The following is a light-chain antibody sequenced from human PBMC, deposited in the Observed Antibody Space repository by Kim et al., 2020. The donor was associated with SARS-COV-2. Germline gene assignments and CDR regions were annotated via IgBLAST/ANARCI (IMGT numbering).Light chain of an antibody. CDR2: WAS. CDR3: QQYYSSTPT. V-gene: IGKV4-1*01. CDR1: QNILYSTDSRNY. J-gene: IGKJ4*01. Sequence: AALNCKSSQNILYSTDSRNYLAWYQHKTGPPPKLLLHWASIRASGVPDRFSGSGSGTDFTLTITSLQADDVAVYYCQQYYSSTPTFGGGTKVDIK.